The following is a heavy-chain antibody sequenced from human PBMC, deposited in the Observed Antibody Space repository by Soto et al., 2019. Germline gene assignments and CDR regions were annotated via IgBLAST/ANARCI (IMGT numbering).Heavy chain of an antibody. D-gene: IGHD6-13*01. CDR2: INAGNGNT. J-gene: IGHJ5*02. Sequence: QVQLVQSGAEVKKPGASVKVSCKASGYTFTSYAMHWVRQAPGQRLEWMGWINAGNGNTKYSQKFQGRVTITRDTSASTAYMELSSLRSEDTTVYYCARDQDGYGNWFDPWGQGTLVTVSS. CDR3: ARDQDGYGNWFDP. CDR1: GYTFTSYA. V-gene: IGHV1-3*01.